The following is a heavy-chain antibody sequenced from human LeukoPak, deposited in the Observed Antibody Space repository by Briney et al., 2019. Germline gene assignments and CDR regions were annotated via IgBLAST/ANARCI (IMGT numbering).Heavy chain of an antibody. Sequence: GASVKVSCKPSGYTFIDHYLHWVRQAPGQGLESMGWIDPDTGDTNYPQKFQGRLTMTRDTSSSTAYMDLNRLRSDDTAVYYCARAGHNSDSGGYDFWGLGTLVTVSS. CDR3: ARAGHNSDSGGYDF. D-gene: IGHD3-22*01. V-gene: IGHV1-2*02. CDR2: IDPDTGDT. CDR1: GYTFIDHY. J-gene: IGHJ4*02.